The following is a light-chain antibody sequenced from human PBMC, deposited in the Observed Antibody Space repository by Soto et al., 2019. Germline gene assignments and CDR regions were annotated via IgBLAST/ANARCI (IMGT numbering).Light chain of an antibody. J-gene: IGKJ5*01. CDR1: QDISNY. V-gene: IGKV1-33*01. CDR3: QQYDNLS. CDR2: DAS. Sequence: DIQMTQSPSSLSASVGDRVTITCQASQDISNYLNWYQQKPGKAPKLLIYDASNLETGVPSRFSGSGSGTDFTFTISSLQPEDIATYYCQQYDNLSFGQRKRLEIK.